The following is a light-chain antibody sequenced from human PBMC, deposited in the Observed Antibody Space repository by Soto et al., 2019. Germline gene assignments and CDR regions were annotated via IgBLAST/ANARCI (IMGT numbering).Light chain of an antibody. CDR3: QQHGSSPIT. J-gene: IGKJ5*01. V-gene: IGKV3-15*01. CDR1: QSVSSN. CDR2: GAS. Sequence: IVMTQSPATLSVSPGERATLSCRASQSVSSNLAWYQQKPGQAPRLLIYGASTRATGIPARFSGSGSGTDFTLTISRLEPEDFAVYYCQQHGSSPITFGQGTRLE.